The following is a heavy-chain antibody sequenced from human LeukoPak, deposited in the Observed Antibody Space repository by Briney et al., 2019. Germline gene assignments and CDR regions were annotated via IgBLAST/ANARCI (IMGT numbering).Heavy chain of an antibody. J-gene: IGHJ4*02. Sequence: ASVKVSCKASGYTFTGYYTHWVRQASGQGLEWMGWINPNSGGTNYAQKFQGRVTMTRDTSISTAYMELSRLRSDDTAVYYCARGWDIAAAGSVLVDYWGQGTLVTVSS. V-gene: IGHV1-2*02. CDR2: INPNSGGT. CDR1: GYTFTGYY. D-gene: IGHD6-13*01. CDR3: ARGWDIAAAGSVLVDY.